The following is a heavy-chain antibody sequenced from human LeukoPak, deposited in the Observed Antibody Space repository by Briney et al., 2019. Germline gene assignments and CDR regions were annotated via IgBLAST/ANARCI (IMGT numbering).Heavy chain of an antibody. CDR3: ARGKPVYFYGSGSYLASPFDS. CDR1: GYTFTSYG. D-gene: IGHD3-10*01. Sequence: ASVKVSCRASGYTFTSYGISWVRQAPGQGLEWMGWISTYNSNTNYAQMLQGRITMTTDTSTSTAYMELRSLRSDDTAVYYCARGKPVYFYGSGSYLASPFDSWGQGTLVTVSS. J-gene: IGHJ4*02. V-gene: IGHV1-18*01. CDR2: ISTYNSNT.